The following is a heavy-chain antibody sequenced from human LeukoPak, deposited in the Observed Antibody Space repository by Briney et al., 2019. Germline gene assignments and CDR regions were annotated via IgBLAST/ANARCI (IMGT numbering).Heavy chain of an antibody. D-gene: IGHD6-6*01. CDR3: GKERYGSSSVVDY. J-gene: IGHJ4*01. V-gene: IGHV3-23*01. CDR2: FTGSGGST. CDR1: GFALSSNA. Sequence: GGTLRLFRGVSGFALSSNAINWVRHAPGKGLECVSVFTGSGGSTYCADSVKGRLTISGDNSKNTVHLEVHSLIVGDTAVYHCGKERYGSSSVVDYWGHGTLVTVSS.